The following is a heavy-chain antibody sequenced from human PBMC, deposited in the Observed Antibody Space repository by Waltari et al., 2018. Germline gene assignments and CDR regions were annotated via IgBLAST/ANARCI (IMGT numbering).Heavy chain of an antibody. V-gene: IGHV3-7*01. CDR1: GFRLRRYW. D-gene: IGHD6-6*01. J-gene: IGHJ4*02. CDR2: INEDGSEK. CDR3: ARDSTRRFDY. Sequence: EVQMVESGGGVVEPGGSRRLSGAAWGFRLRRYWMTWGRQAPGKGLEWVASINEDGSEKQYVDSVKGRFTISRDNAKNSLYLQMNSLRADDTAVYYCARDSTRRFDYWGQGTLVTVSS.